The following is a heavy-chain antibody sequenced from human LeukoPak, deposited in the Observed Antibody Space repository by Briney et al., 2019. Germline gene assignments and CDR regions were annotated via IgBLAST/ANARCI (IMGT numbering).Heavy chain of an antibody. D-gene: IGHD6-19*01. CDR1: GGSISSGGYY. J-gene: IGHJ6*02. CDR3: ARQGSGWYPYYYYGMDV. Sequence: SETLSLTCTVSGGSISSGGYYWSWIRQHPGEALEWIGYIHHSGSTYYNPSLKSRVFISLDTSKNQFSLKLSSVTAADTAVYYCARQGSGWYPYYYYGMDVWGQGTTVTVSS. V-gene: IGHV4-31*03. CDR2: IHHSGST.